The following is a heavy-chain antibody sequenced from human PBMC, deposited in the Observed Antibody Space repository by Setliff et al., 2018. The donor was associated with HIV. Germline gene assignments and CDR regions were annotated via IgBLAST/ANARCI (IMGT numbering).Heavy chain of an antibody. V-gene: IGHV1-8*01. Sequence: GASVKVSCKASGDTFTKYGINWVRQATGQGLEWMGWMNPNSGHTGYAQKFQGRVTMTTDTSTSTAYMELRSLRAEDTAVYYCARFDHYGDYGRIGDAFDIWGQGTMVTVSS. J-gene: IGHJ3*02. D-gene: IGHD4-17*01. CDR1: GDTFTKYG. CDR2: MNPNSGHT. CDR3: ARFDHYGDYGRIGDAFDI.